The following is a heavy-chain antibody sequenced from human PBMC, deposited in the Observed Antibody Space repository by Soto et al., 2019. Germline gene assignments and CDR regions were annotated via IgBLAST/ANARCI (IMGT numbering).Heavy chain of an antibody. V-gene: IGHV4-31*03. CDR2: MYYSGTT. D-gene: IGHD4-4*01. CDR1: AGSISSGTYY. J-gene: IGHJ5*02. CDR3: ARGNDFRTGWFDP. Sequence: QVQLQASGPGLVKPSQTLSLTCTVSAGSISSGTYYWNWIRQHPGKGLEWIGYMYYSGTTYYNPSLQSRVTISGDTSKNQFSLKLSSVTVADTAVYYCARGNDFRTGWFDPWGQGIMVTVSS.